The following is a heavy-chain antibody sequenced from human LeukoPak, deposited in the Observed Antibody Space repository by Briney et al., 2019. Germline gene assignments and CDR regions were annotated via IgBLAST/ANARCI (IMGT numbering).Heavy chain of an antibody. Sequence: PSETLSLTCTVSGGSISSSSYYWGWIRQPPGKGLEWVSSISSSSSYIYYADSVKGRFTISRDNAKNSLHLQMNSLRAEDTAVYYCARDDWDYDILTGFPTIDYWGQGTLVTVSS. CDR3: ARDDWDYDILTGFPTIDY. V-gene: IGHV3-21*01. CDR1: GGSISSSS. D-gene: IGHD3-9*01. J-gene: IGHJ4*02. CDR2: ISSSSSYI.